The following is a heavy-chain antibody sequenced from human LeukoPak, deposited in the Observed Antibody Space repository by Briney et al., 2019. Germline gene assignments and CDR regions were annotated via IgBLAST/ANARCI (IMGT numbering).Heavy chain of an antibody. CDR1: GFTFSSYA. D-gene: IGHD4-11*01. J-gene: IGHJ3*02. CDR2: ISYDGSNK. CDR3: ANEYSKGDI. Sequence: GGSLRLSCAASGFTFSSYAMHWVRQAPGKGLEWVAVISYDGSNKYYADSVKGRFTISRDNSKDTLYLQMNSLRGEDAAVYYCANEYSKGDIWGQGTMVTVSS. V-gene: IGHV3-30-3*02.